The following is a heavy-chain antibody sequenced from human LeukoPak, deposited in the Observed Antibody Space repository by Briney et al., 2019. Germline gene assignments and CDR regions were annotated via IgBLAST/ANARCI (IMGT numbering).Heavy chain of an antibody. J-gene: IGHJ4*02. CDR3: AKDPDGQYTYSWYFTDY. V-gene: IGHV3-23*01. CDR2: ITASGVST. Sequence: GGSLRLSCAASGFTFSNYAMNWVRQAPGKGLEGVSTITASGVSTYYAAYVKGRFTISRDNSKNTLYLQMSSLRAEDTAVYYCAKDPDGQYTYSWYFTDYWGQGTLVTVSS. CDR1: GFTFSNYA. D-gene: IGHD6-13*01.